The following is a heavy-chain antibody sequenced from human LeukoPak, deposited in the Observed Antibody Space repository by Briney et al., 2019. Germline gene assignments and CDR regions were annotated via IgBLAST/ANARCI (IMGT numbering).Heavy chain of an antibody. Sequence: PSQTLSPTCTVSSGSISSGGYYWNWIRQHPGKGLEWIGYIYYSGSTCYNPSLKSRVTISVDTSNNQFSLKLSSVTAADTAVYYCARAPIPDYFFDYWGQGTLVTVSS. CDR1: SGSISSGGYY. V-gene: IGHV4-31*03. CDR2: IYYSGST. J-gene: IGHJ4*02. D-gene: IGHD2-21*02. CDR3: ARAPIPDYFFDY.